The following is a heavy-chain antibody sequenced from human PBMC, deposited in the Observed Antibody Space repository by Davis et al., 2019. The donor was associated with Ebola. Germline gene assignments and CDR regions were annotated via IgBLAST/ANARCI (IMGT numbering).Heavy chain of an antibody. Sequence: PGGSLTLSCAASGFTFSTYSMSWVRQAPGQGLEWVSSISSHSDYIYYADSAKGRFTISRDNAKNSLYLQMNSLRAEDTAVYYSARDRPLDFFFGDYDGMDVWGQGTTVTVSS. V-gene: IGHV3-21*01. CDR2: ISSHSDYI. D-gene: IGHD3-16*01. J-gene: IGHJ6*02. CDR1: GFTFSTYS. CDR3: ARDRPLDFFFGDYDGMDV.